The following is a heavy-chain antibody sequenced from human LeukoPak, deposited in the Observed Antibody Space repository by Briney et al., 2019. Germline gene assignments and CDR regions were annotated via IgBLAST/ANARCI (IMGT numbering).Heavy chain of an antibody. J-gene: IGHJ1*01. V-gene: IGHV3-23*01. CDR2: ISGSGGST. CDR1: GFTFSSYA. CDR3: AKEIYGDSTGGRFQH. Sequence: QARGSLRLSCAASGFTFSSYAMSWVRQAPGKGLEWVSVISGSGGSTYYADSVKGRFTISRDNSKNTLYLQMNSLRAEDTAVYYCAKEIYGDSTGGRFQHWGQGTLVTVSS. D-gene: IGHD4-17*01.